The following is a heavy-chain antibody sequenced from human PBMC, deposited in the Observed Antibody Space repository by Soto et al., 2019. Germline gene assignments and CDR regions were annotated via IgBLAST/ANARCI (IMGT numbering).Heavy chain of an antibody. D-gene: IGHD4-17*01. CDR1: GFTFSSYA. CDR3: AKISGDPGLNDY. Sequence: GGSLRLCCAASGFTFSSYAMSWVRQAPGMGLEWVSAISGSGGSTYYADSVKGRFTISRDNSKNTLYLQMNSLRAEDTAVYYCAKISGDPGLNDYWGQGTLVTVSS. V-gene: IGHV3-23*01. CDR2: ISGSGGST. J-gene: IGHJ4*02.